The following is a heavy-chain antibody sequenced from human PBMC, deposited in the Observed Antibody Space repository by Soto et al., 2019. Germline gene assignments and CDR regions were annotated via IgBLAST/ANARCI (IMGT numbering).Heavy chain of an antibody. D-gene: IGHD3-16*01. CDR2: IKHDGNEK. CDR3: ARVRYYDRNFDY. CDR1: GFIFTNYW. V-gene: IGHV3-7*05. J-gene: IGHJ4*02. Sequence: GGSLRLSCVASGFIFTNYWMSWVRQAPGKGLEWVASIKHDGNEKYYVDPVKGRFTISRDNGKNSVYLQMNSPRAEDTAVYYCARVRYYDRNFDYWGQGTLVTVSS.